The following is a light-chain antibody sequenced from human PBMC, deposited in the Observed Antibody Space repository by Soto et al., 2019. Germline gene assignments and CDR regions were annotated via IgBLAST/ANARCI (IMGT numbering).Light chain of an antibody. J-gene: IGLJ3*02. CDR2: DVS. Sequence: QSALTQPRSVSGSPGQSVTISCTGTSSDVGGYNYVSWYQQHPGKAPKLMIYDVSKRPSGVPDRFSGSKSGNTASLTISGLRAEAEADYYCCSYAGSYIWVFGGGTKLTVL. CDR1: SSDVGGYNY. V-gene: IGLV2-11*01. CDR3: CSYAGSYIWV.